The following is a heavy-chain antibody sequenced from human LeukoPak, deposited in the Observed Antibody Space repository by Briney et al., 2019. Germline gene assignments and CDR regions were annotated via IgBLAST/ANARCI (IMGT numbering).Heavy chain of an antibody. CDR3: VGTIASRGSEY. D-gene: IGHD6-6*01. V-gene: IGHV3-74*01. CDR2: LPPDELDI. CDR1: GFTFTNHW. J-gene: IGHJ4*02. Sequence: GGSLRLSCAASGFTFTNHWMHWVRQAPGMGLVWVSRLPPDELDIISADSVKGRLTVSRDNSKHTVYLQINNLRAEDTAVYYCVGTIASRGSEYWGQGALVTVSS.